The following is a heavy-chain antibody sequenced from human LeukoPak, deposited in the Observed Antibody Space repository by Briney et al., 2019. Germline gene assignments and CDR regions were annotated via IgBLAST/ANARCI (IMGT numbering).Heavy chain of an antibody. V-gene: IGHV3-66*01. CDR1: EFTINSNY. CDR3: AKKFDY. Sequence: GGSLRLSCTASEFTINSNYMNWVRQAPGKGLEWVSIIYSGGTTYYADSVKGRFTISRDNSKNTLYLQMNSLRAEDTAVYYCAKKFDYWGQGTLVTVSS. J-gene: IGHJ4*02. CDR2: IYSGGTT.